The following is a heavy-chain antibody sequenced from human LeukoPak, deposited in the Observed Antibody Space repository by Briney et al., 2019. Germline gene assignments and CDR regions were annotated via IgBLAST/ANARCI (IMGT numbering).Heavy chain of an antibody. CDR3: ARNYYDNSGYYYFDY. J-gene: IGHJ4*02. Sequence: ASVKVSCKASRYTFTNYGISWVRQAPGQGLEWMGRISGYNDNTKYAQKLQGRVTMTTDTSMSTAYMELRSLRSDDTAVYYCARNYYDNSGYYYFDYWGQGTLVTVSS. CDR2: ISGYNDNT. CDR1: RYTFTNYG. D-gene: IGHD3-22*01. V-gene: IGHV1-18*01.